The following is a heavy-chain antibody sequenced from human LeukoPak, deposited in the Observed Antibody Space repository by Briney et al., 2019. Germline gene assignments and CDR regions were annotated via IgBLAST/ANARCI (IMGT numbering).Heavy chain of an antibody. V-gene: IGHV3-7*03. J-gene: IGHJ4*02. Sequence: GGSLRLSCAASGFTFSNYWMTWVRQAPGKGLEWVANIDQDGSEMYSVDSVKGRFTISRDSSKDTLYLQMNSLRAEDTAVYFCARGGYFSFDYWGQGTLVTVSS. CDR1: GFTFSNYW. D-gene: IGHD2/OR15-2a*01. CDR2: IDQDGSEM. CDR3: ARGGYFSFDY.